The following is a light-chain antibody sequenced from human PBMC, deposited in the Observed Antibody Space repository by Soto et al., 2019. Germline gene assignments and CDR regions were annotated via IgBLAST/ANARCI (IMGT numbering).Light chain of an antibody. V-gene: IGKV3-11*01. CDR3: QQRSHGLT. CDR2: DAS. Sequence: DIVLTQSPGTLSLSPGDRATLSCRASQSVSNYVAWYQQRPGQAPRLLIYDASNRATGIPARFSGSGSGTDFTLTISSMEPEDVAVYYCQQRSHGLTFGGGTKVDIK. J-gene: IGKJ4*01. CDR1: QSVSNY.